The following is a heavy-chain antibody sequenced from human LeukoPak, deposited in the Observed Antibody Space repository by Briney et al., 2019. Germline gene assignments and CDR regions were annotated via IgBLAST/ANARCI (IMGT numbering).Heavy chain of an antibody. V-gene: IGHV3-53*01. J-gene: IGHJ4*02. CDR1: GLTVSSNY. CDR2: IYSGGST. Sequence: GGSLRLSCAASGLTVSSNYMSWVRQAPGKGLEWVSVIYSGGSTYYADSVKGRFTISRDNSKNTLYLQMNSLRAEDTAVYYCARAGRDGYNYADYWGQGTLATVSS. D-gene: IGHD5-24*01. CDR3: ARAGRDGYNYADY.